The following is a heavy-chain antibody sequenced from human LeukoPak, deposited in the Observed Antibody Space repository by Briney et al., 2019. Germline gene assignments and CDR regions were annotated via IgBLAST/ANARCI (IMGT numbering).Heavy chain of an antibody. V-gene: IGHV3-48*03. CDR1: GFTFSSYE. CDR3: ARVGLWFGEFLDY. CDR2: ISGSGSTI. Sequence: GGSLRLSCAASGFTFSSYEMNWVRQAPGKGLEWISYISGSGSTIYYADSVKGRFTISRDNAKNSLYLQMNSLRAEDTAVYYCARVGLWFGEFLDYWGQGTLVTVSS. J-gene: IGHJ4*02. D-gene: IGHD3-10*01.